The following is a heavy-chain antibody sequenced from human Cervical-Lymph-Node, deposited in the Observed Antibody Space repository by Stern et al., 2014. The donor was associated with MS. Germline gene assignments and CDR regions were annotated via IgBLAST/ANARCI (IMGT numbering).Heavy chain of an antibody. D-gene: IGHD6-19*01. CDR3: ARMTGFSSACRFGVDA. Sequence: QVTLRESGPALVKPTQTLTLTCTFSGFSLSTGGMFVNWIRQPPGKALEWLAGIDWADDKPYSTSLKSRLTISKDTSQNQVVLTMSNMDPMDTATYYCARMTGFSSACRFGVDAWGQGTQVTVSS. CDR1: GFSLSTGGMF. CDR2: IDWADDK. J-gene: IGHJ5*02. V-gene: IGHV2-70*15.